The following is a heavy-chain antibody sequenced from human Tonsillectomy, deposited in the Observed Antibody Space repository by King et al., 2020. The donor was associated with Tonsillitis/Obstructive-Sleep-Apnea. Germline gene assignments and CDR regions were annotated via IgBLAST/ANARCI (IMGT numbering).Heavy chain of an antibody. CDR3: ARDPEYSSSPEFDP. D-gene: IGHD6-6*01. J-gene: IGHJ5*02. V-gene: IGHV7-4-1*02. CDR1: GYTFTRHA. Sequence: VQLVESGSELKKPGASVKVSCKASGYTFTRHAMNWVRQAPGQGLEWMGWINTNTGNPTYAQGFTGRFVFSLDTSVSTAYLQISSLKAEDPAVYYCARDPEYSSSPEFDPWGQGTLVTVSS. CDR2: INTNTGNP.